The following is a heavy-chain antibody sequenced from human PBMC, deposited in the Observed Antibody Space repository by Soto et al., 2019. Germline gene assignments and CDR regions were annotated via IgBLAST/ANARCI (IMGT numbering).Heavy chain of an antibody. Sequence: EVQLVESGGGLVKPGGSLRLSCAASGFTFSNYSMNWVRQAPGKGLEWVSSITSSSSYIYYADLLKGRFTISRDNAKKSLYLQMNSLRAEDTAVYFCARGTGDYDFWSGYHATDYFDYWGQGTLVTVSS. V-gene: IGHV3-21*02. CDR3: ARGTGDYDFWSGYHATDYFDY. CDR2: ITSSSSYI. CDR1: GFTFSNYS. J-gene: IGHJ4*02. D-gene: IGHD3-3*01.